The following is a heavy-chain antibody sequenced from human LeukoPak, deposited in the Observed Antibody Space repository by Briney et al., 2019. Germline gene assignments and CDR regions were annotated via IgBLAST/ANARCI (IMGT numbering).Heavy chain of an antibody. CDR3: ARESVRLYSYGPKGAFDI. CDR2: IYYSGST. Sequence: SETLSLTCTVSGGSISSHYWNWIRQPPGKGLEWIGYIYYSGSTNYNPSLKGRVTISVDTSKNQFSLKLSSVTAADTAVYYCARESVRLYSYGPKGAFDIWGQGTMVTVSS. D-gene: IGHD5-18*01. V-gene: IGHV4-59*11. CDR1: GGSISSHY. J-gene: IGHJ3*02.